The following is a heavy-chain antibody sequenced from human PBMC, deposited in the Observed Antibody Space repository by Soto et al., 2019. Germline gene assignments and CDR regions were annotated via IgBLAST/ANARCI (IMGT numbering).Heavy chain of an antibody. CDR1: GFTFSNYG. CDR3: ARDSYGPEGY. CDR2: LSYDGSNE. D-gene: IGHD3-10*01. Sequence: SLRLSCAASGFTFSNYGMHWVRQAPGKGLEWVALLSYDGSNEYYVDSVKGRFIISRDISKNTLYLQMNSLRAEDTAVYYCARDSYGPEGYWGQGTLVTVSS. V-gene: IGHV3-33*01. J-gene: IGHJ4*02.